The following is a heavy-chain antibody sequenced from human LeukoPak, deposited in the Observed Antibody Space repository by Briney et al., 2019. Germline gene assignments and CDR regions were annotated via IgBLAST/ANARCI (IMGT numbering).Heavy chain of an antibody. Sequence: ASVKVSCKASGYTFTSYGISWVRQAPGQGLEGMGWISAYNGNTNNAQKLQGRVTMTTDTSTRTAYMELRSLRSDDTAVYYCARDTLRFLEWLLSPIDAFDIWGQGTMVTVSS. V-gene: IGHV1-18*01. CDR3: ARDTLRFLEWLLSPIDAFDI. J-gene: IGHJ3*02. CDR1: GYTFTSYG. CDR2: ISAYNGNT. D-gene: IGHD3-3*01.